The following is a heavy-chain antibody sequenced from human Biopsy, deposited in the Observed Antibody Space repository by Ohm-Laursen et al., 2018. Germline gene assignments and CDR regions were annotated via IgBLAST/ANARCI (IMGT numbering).Heavy chain of an antibody. D-gene: IGHD2-2*01. CDR2: ISYTGDI. V-gene: IGHV4-59*07. CDR1: GGSISGYH. CDR3: ARMPHFDY. Sequence: SDTLSLTWTVSGGSISGYHWSWIRKSPGKGLEWLAYISYTGDITSNPSLNGRATMSLDTSKNQFSLRLIYVTAADTAVYYCARMPHFDYWGQGILVTVSS. J-gene: IGHJ4*02.